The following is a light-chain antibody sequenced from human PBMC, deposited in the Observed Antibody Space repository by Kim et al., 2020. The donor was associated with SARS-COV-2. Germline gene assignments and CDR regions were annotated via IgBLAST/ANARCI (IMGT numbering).Light chain of an antibody. CDR2: DVN. V-gene: IGLV2-14*03. J-gene: IGLJ1*01. Sequence: GQSFTISCTGTANDIGKYDYVSWYQQRPGNAPKLIIYDVNNRPSGISSRFSGSKSGNTASLTVSELQAEDEASYYCRSFTRTNTYVFGPGTKVTVL. CDR3: RSFTRTNTYV. CDR1: ANDIGKYDY.